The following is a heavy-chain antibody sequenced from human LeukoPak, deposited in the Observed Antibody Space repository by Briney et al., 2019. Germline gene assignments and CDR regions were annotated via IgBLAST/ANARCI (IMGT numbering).Heavy chain of an antibody. CDR2: ISSSSSYI. CDR3: ARVSAGVIGMKDVFDI. D-gene: IGHD3-16*02. V-gene: IGHV3-21*01. Sequence: GGSLRLSCAASGFTFSSYSMNWVRQAPGKGLEWVSSISSSSSYIYYADSVKGRFTISRDNAKNSLYLQMNSLRAEDTAVYYCARVSAGVIGMKDVFDIWGQGTMVTVSS. CDR1: GFTFSSYS. J-gene: IGHJ3*02.